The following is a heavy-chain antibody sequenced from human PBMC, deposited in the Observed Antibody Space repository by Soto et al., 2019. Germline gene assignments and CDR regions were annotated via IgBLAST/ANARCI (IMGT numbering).Heavy chain of an antibody. CDR3: ARRNSLGYCSSTSCYKGFGNWFHP. J-gene: IGHJ5*02. Sequence: PSETLSLTCTVSGVSISSSSYYWGWIRQPPGKGLEWIGSIYYSGSTYYNPSLKSRVTISVDTSKNQFSLKLSSVTAADTAVYYCARRNSLGYCSSTSCYKGFGNWFHPWGQGTLVTVSS. CDR1: GVSISSSSYY. V-gene: IGHV4-39*01. D-gene: IGHD2-2*02. CDR2: IYYSGST.